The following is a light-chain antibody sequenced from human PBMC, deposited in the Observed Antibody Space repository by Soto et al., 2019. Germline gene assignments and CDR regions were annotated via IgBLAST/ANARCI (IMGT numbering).Light chain of an antibody. J-gene: IGKJ1*01. CDR2: GAS. CDR1: QNVSSN. Sequence: TVLTQSPGTLSFSPGERATLSCRASQNVSSNLLVWYQQHPGQAPRLLIYGASTRATGIPARFSGSGSGTEFTLTISSLQSEDFAVYYCQQYNNWPGTFGQGTKVDIK. CDR3: QQYNNWPGT. V-gene: IGKV3-15*01.